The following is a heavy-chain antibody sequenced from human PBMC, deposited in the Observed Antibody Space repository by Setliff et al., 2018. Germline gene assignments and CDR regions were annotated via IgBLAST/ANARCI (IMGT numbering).Heavy chain of an antibody. Sequence: KPSETLSLTCTVSGGSVNSRYWSWIRQSPGEGLEWIGSAYYSGSTYYNPSLWSRLTMSIDTSKKQFSLRLTSVSAADTAVYYCARLRKSTPHWYFDLWGRGTLVTVSS. V-gene: IGHV4-59*02. J-gene: IGHJ2*01. CDR1: GGSVNSRY. CDR3: ARLRKSTPHWYFDL. CDR2: AYYSGST.